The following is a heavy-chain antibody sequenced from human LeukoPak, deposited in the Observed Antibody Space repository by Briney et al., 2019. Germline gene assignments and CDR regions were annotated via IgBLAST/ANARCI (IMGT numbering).Heavy chain of an antibody. V-gene: IGHV1-2*02. CDR1: GYTFTGYY. D-gene: IGHD4-17*01. CDR2: IYPNSGGT. Sequence: ASVKVSCKASGYTFTGYYMHWVRQAPGQGLEWMEWIYPNSGGTNYAQKFQGRVTMTRDTSISTAYMELRRLKSDDTAMYYCARVVGFGDYPFDYWGQGTLVTVSS. CDR3: ARVVGFGDYPFDY. J-gene: IGHJ4*02.